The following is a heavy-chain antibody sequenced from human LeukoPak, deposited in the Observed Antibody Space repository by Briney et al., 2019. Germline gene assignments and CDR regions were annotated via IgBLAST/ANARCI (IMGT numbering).Heavy chain of an antibody. D-gene: IGHD6-6*01. CDR3: ARGGVVAARLGWFDP. J-gene: IGHJ5*02. V-gene: IGHV4-34*01. CDR2: INHSGST. Sequence: NPSETLSLTCAVYGGSFSGYYWSWIRQPPGKGLEWIGEINHSGSTNYNPSLKSRVTISVDTSKNQFSLKLSSVTAADTAVYYCARGGVVAARLGWFDPWGQGTPVTVSS. CDR1: GGSFSGYY.